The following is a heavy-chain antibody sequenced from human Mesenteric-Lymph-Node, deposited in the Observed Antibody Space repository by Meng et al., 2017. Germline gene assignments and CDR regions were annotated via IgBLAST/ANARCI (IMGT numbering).Heavy chain of an antibody. J-gene: IGHJ3*02. Sequence: ASVKVSCKASGYTFTGNYLHWVRQAPGQGLEWMGWINTKNGGTKYAQKFQGRATLTRDTSISTGYMDLTSLRSDDTAIYYCARAVGDAFDIWGQETMVTVSS. D-gene: IGHD1-26*01. CDR1: GYTFTGNY. V-gene: IGHV1-2*02. CDR2: INTKNGGT. CDR3: ARAVGDAFDI.